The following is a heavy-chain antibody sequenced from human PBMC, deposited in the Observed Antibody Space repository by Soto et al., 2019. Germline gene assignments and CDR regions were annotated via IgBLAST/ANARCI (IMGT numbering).Heavy chain of an antibody. D-gene: IGHD2-2*01. Sequence: SKTLSGKSTVSGGSISSGDYYWSWIRQPPGKGLEWIGYIYYSGSTYYNPSLKSRVTISVDTSKNQFSLKLSSVTAADTAVYYCARDLGCSSTSCYRWFDPWGQGTLVTVSS. CDR2: IYYSGST. J-gene: IGHJ5*02. CDR3: ARDLGCSSTSCYRWFDP. V-gene: IGHV4-30-4*01. CDR1: GGSISSGDYY.